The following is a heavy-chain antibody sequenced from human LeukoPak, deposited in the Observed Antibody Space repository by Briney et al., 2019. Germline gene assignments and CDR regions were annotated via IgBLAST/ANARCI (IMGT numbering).Heavy chain of an antibody. J-gene: IGHJ4*02. CDR2: IGSGSSYI. D-gene: IGHD2-8*02. CDR3: ARARGSCAGGRCYSEY. CDR1: GFTFSSYA. Sequence: GGSLRLSCAASGFTFSSYAMNWVRQAPGKGLEWVSSIGSGSSYIYYADSVKGRFSISRDNAKNSLYLQLSSLRVEDTAVYYCARARGSCAGGRCYSEYWGQGTLVTVSS. V-gene: IGHV3-21*01.